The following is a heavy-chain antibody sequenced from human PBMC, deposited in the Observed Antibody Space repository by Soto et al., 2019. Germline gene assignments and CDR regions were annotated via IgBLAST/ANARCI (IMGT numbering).Heavy chain of an antibody. CDR1: GFTFSTYS. Sequence: GGSLGLSCVASGFTFSTYSMNRVRQATGKGLEWVSFISSGSSFIYYADSLRGRFTTSRDNAKNSLYLQVNSLRVEDTALYFCARERYDSGAYYPDFWGQGTLVTVSS. CDR2: ISSGSSFI. J-gene: IGHJ4*02. V-gene: IGHV3-21*06. CDR3: ARERYDSGAYYPDF. D-gene: IGHD3-22*01.